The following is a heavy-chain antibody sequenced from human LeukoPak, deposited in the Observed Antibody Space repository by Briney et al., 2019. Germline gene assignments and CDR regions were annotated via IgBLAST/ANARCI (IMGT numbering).Heavy chain of an antibody. CDR1: GGSFSTHY. V-gene: IGHV4-34*01. CDR3: ARRGYSYGCRDCGYYFDY. Sequence: SETLSLTCAVYGGSFSTHYWSWIRQPPGKGLEWIGEINHSGNTNYNPSLKSRVTISVDTSKNQFSLKLTSVTAADTAVYYCARRGYSYGCRDCGYYFDYWGQGTLVTVSS. CDR2: INHSGNT. D-gene: IGHD5-18*01. J-gene: IGHJ4*02.